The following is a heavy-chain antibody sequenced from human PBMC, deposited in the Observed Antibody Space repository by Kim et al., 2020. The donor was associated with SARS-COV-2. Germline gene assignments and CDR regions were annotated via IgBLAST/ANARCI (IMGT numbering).Heavy chain of an antibody. V-gene: IGHV4-4*02. J-gene: IGHJ6*02. D-gene: IGHD6-13*01. CDR2: IYHSGST. Sequence: SETLSLTCAVSGGSISSSNWWSWVRQPPGKGLEWIGEIYHSGSTNYNPSLKSRVTISVDKSKNQFSLKLSSVTAADTAVYYCARSNSSSWYWEYGMDVWGQGTTVTVSS. CDR1: GGSISSSNW. CDR3: ARSNSSSWYWEYGMDV.